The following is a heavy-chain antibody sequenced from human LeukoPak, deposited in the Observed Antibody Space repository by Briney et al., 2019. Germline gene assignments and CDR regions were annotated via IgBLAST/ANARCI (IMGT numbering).Heavy chain of an antibody. CDR2: ISYDGSNK. V-gene: IGHV3-30*04. CDR1: GFTFSSYA. D-gene: IGHD3-22*01. J-gene: IGHJ6*02. Sequence: GGSLRLSCAASGFTFSSYAMHWVRQAPGKGLEWVAVISYDGSNKYYADSVKGRFTISRGNSKNTLYLQMNSLRAEDTAVYYCAKAWKDSSGYYYYYYGMDVWGQGTTVTVSS. CDR3: AKAWKDSSGYYYYYYGMDV.